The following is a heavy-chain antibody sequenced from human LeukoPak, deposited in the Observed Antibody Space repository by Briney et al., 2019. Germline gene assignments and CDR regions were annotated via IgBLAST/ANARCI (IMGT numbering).Heavy chain of an antibody. Sequence: GGSLRLSCAASGFTFSSYAMSWVRQAPGKGLEWVSAISGSGGSTYYADSVKGRFTISRDNSKNTLYLQMNSLRAEDTAVYYCAKGGSDYGSGSYYNGRFDHFDYWGQGTLVTVSS. D-gene: IGHD3-10*01. CDR2: ISGSGGST. CDR3: AKGGSDYGSGSYYNGRFDHFDY. J-gene: IGHJ4*02. V-gene: IGHV3-23*01. CDR1: GFTFSSYA.